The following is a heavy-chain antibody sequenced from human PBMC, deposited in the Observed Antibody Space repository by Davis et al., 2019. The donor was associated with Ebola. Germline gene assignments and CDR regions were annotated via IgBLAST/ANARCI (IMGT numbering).Heavy chain of an antibody. CDR1: GYTFSSYA. V-gene: IGHV1-3*01. D-gene: IGHD2-2*01. CDR3: VRGGDIVVVPVARFDY. CDR2: INADNGNT. Sequence: AASVKVSCKASGYTFSSYAMHWVRQAPGQRLEWMGWINADNGNTKYSQKFQGRVTITRDTSASTAYMELSSLRSEDTAVYYCVRGGDIVVVPVARFDYWGQGTLVTVSS. J-gene: IGHJ4*02.